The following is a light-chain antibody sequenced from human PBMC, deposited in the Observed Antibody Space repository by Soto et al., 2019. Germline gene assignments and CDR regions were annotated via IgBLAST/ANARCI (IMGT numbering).Light chain of an antibody. J-gene: IGKJ1*01. V-gene: IGKV4-1*01. CDR2: WAS. CDR1: QSVLYSPNNKNY. CDR3: QQYHSPPQT. Sequence: DIVMTQSPDSLAVSLGERATINCKSSQSVLYSPNNKNYLAWYQQKPGQPPKLLVYWASTRESGVPDRCSGSGSGTDFTLTINSLQAEDVAVYYCQQYHSPPQTFGQGTKVEIK.